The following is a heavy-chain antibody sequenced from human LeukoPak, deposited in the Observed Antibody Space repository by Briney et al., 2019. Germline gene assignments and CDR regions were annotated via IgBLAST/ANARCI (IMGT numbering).Heavy chain of an antibody. V-gene: IGHV5-51*01. CDR2: IYPGDSDT. CDR1: GYTFTGYW. D-gene: IGHD2-21*01. J-gene: IGHJ4*02. Sequence: KVSCKASGYTFTGYWIGWVRQMPGKGLEWMGIIYPGDSDTRYSPSFQGQVTISADKSISTAYLQWSSLKASDTAMYYCARLPYCGGDCYYDYWGQGTLVTVSS. CDR3: ARLPYCGGDCYYDY.